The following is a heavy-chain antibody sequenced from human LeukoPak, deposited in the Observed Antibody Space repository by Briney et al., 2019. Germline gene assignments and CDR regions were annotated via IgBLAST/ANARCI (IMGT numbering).Heavy chain of an antibody. Sequence: SETLSLTCAVYGGSFSGYYWSWIRQPPGKGLEWIGEINHSGSTNYNPSLKSRVTISVDTSKNQFSLKLSSVTAADTAVYYCARRKAYYYGSGSYSGYYYYYYMDVWGKGTTVTVS. CDR3: ARRKAYYYGSGSYSGYYYYYYMDV. CDR2: INHSGST. V-gene: IGHV4-34*01. J-gene: IGHJ6*03. CDR1: GGSFSGYY. D-gene: IGHD3-10*01.